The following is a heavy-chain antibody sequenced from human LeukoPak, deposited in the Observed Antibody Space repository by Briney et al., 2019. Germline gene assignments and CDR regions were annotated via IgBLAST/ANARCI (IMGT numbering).Heavy chain of an antibody. V-gene: IGHV3-23*01. CDR3: AKVALMGLYAYYMDV. J-gene: IGHJ6*03. Sequence: PGGSLRLSCAASGFTFSSYAMSWVRQAPGKGLEWVSAISGSGGSTHYADSVKGRFTISRDNSKNTLYLQMNSLRAEDTAVYYCAKVALMGLYAYYMDVWGKGTTVTVSS. D-gene: IGHD2-8*01. CDR1: GFTFSSYA. CDR2: ISGSGGST.